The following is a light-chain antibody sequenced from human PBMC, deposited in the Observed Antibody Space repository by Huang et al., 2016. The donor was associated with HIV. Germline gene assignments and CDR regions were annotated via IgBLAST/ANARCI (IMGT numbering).Light chain of an antibody. Sequence: EIFLPQFPATLSFSPGERAPLSGRASQSFSTCLSGYQQKPGQAPRLLIYDASKRATGFPARFSGSGSGTDCTLTISSLEPEDFAVYYCQQCSNWPFTFGPGTKVDIK. CDR2: DAS. J-gene: IGKJ3*01. V-gene: IGKV3-11*01. CDR3: QQCSNWPFT. CDR1: QSFSTC.